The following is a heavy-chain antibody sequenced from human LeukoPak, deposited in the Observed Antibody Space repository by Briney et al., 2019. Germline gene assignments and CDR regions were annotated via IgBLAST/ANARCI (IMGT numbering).Heavy chain of an antibody. V-gene: IGHV3-33*01. CDR2: IWYDGSNK. J-gene: IGHJ4*02. D-gene: IGHD3-9*01. CDR3: ARAILTGYGPDY. CDR1: GFTFSSYG. Sequence: GGSLRLSCAASGFTFSSYGMHWVRQAPGKGLEWVAVIWYDGSNKYYADSVKGRFTISRDNSKNTLYLQMNSLRAEDTAVYYCARAILTGYGPDYWGQGTLVTVSS.